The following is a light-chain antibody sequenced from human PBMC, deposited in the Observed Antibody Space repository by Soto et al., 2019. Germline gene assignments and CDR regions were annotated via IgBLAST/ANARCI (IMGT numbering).Light chain of an antibody. CDR2: EVS. J-gene: IGLJ3*02. Sequence: QSALTQPASVSGSPGQSITISCTGPSSDVGGYNYVSWYQQHPGKAPKLMIYEVSNRPSGVSNRFSGSKSGNTASLTISGLQAEDEAEYYCSSYTSSSTLGFGGGTKRTVL. V-gene: IGLV2-14*01. CDR3: SSYTSSSTLG. CDR1: SSDVGGYNY.